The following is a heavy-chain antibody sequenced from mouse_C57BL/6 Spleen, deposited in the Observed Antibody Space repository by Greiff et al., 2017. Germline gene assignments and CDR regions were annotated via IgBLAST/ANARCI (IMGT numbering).Heavy chain of an antibody. CDR2: ISNGGGST. J-gene: IGHJ4*01. Sequence: DVKLVESGGGLVQPGGSLKLSCAASGFTFSDYYMYWVRQTPEKRLEWVAYISNGGGSTYYPDTVKGRFTISRDNAKNTLYLQMSRLKSEDTAMYYCARHGGYPYYAMGYWGQGTSVTVSS. CDR1: GFTFSDYY. V-gene: IGHV5-12*01. CDR3: ARHGGYPYYAMGY. D-gene: IGHD2-14*01.